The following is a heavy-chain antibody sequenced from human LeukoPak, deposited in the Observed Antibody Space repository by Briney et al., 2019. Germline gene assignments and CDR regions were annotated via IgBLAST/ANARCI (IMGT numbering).Heavy chain of an antibody. CDR1: GFTFSSYA. CDR3: TRYGGGQASSDY. J-gene: IGHJ4*02. D-gene: IGHD3-10*01. Sequence: GGSLRLSCAASGFTFSSYAMHWGRQAPGKGLEYVSAIAPAGVSAYYANSVRDRFITSRDNSKNTLYLQMGSLRAEDMAVYYCTRYGGGQASSDYWGQGTLVTVSS. V-gene: IGHV3-64*01. CDR2: IAPAGVSA.